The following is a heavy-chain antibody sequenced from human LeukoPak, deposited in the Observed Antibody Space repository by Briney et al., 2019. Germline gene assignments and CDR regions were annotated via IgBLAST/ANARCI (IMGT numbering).Heavy chain of an antibody. D-gene: IGHD3-22*01. J-gene: IGHJ4*02. CDR1: GFTFSDYY. CDR3: ARDLSWYYDSSGYLGY. CDR2: ISSSGSTI. V-gene: IGHV3-11*04. Sequence: GGSLRLSCAASGFTFSDYYKSWIRQAPGKGLEWVSYISSSGSTIYYADSVKGGFTISRDNAKNSLYLQMNSLRAEDTAVYYCARDLSWYYDSSGYLGYWGQGTLVTVSS.